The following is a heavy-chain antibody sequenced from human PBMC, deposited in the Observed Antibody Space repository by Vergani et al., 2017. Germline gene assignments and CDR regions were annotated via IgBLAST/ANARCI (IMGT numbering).Heavy chain of an antibody. CDR1: GGSISSYY. D-gene: IGHD6-19*01. J-gene: IGHJ5*02. CDR3: ARGVAVAGTNWFDP. CDR2: IYYSGST. Sequence: QVQLQESGPGLVNPSETLSLTCTVSGGSISSYYWSWIRQPPGKGLEWIGYIYYSGSTNYNPSLKSRVTISVDTSKNQFSLKLSSVTAADTAVYYCARGVAVAGTNWFDPWGQGTLVTVSS. V-gene: IGHV4-59*01.